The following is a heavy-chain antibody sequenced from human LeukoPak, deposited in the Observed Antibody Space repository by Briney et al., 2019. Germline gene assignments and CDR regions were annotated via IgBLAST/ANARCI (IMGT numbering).Heavy chain of an antibody. CDR2: IYPGDSDT. CDR1: GYTFTSYW. CDR3: ARLDPYDFWSGYSSYYMDV. Sequence: GASVKVSCKASGYTFTSYWIGWVRQMPGKGLEWMGIIYPGDSDTRYIPSFHGQVTISADKSISTAYLQWSSLTASDTAMYYCARLDPYDFWSGYSSYYMDVWGKGTTVTVSS. D-gene: IGHD3-3*01. V-gene: IGHV5-51*01. J-gene: IGHJ6*03.